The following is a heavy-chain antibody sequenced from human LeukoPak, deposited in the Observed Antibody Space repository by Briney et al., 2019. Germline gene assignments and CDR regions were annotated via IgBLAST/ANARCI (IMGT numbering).Heavy chain of an antibody. J-gene: IGHJ2*01. V-gene: IGHV4-4*07. D-gene: IGHD5-18*01. Sequence: PSETLSLTCTVSGGSISSYYWSWIRQPAGKGLEWIGRIYTSGSTNYNPSLKSRVTISVDTSKNQFSLKLSSVTAADTAVYYCARVMGGYSYGPYWYFDLWGRGTLVTVSS. CDR2: IYTSGST. CDR3: ARVMGGYSYGPYWYFDL. CDR1: GGSISSYY.